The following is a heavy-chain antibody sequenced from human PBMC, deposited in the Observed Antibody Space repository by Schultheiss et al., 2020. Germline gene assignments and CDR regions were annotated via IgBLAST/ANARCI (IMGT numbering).Heavy chain of an antibody. CDR1: GGSISSGGYY. Sequence: SETLSLTCTVSGGSISSGGYYWGWIRQPPGKGLEWIGSIYYSGSTYYNPSLKSRVTISVDTSKNQFSLKLSSVTAGDTAVYYCARDAAAAATAGPYYYGMDVWGQGTTVTVSS. V-gene: IGHV4-39*07. D-gene: IGHD6-13*01. CDR3: ARDAAAAATAGPYYYGMDV. J-gene: IGHJ6*02. CDR2: IYYSGST.